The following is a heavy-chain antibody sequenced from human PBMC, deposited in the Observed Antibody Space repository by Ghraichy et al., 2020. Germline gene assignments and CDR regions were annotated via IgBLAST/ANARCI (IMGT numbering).Heavy chain of an antibody. Sequence: GGSLRLSCAASGFNFSNYNMNWVRQAPGKGLEWVSSIGSSSNYINYADSMKGRFTISRDNAKNSLYLQMNSLRVEDTAVYYCARDVRQHNPMTTRRYFDYWGQGTLVTVSS. CDR3: ARDVRQHNPMTTRRYFDY. V-gene: IGHV3-21*01. J-gene: IGHJ4*02. CDR2: IGSSSNYI. D-gene: IGHD3-10*02. CDR1: GFNFSNYN.